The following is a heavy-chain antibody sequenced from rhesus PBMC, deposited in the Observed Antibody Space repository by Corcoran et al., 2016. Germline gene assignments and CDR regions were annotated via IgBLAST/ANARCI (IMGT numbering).Heavy chain of an antibody. CDR1: GSSISSGYG. J-gene: IGHJ4*01. D-gene: IGHD2-21*01. CDR3: ARGGVVATAYFDY. V-gene: IGHV4-127*01. CDR2: IGGSSGST. Sequence: QVQLQESGPGLVKPSETLSLTCAVSGSSISSGYGWSWIRQPPGKGLEWIGYIGGSSGSTNYHPSLKSRVTMSKDTSKNPLFWKLSSVTAADTAGYYCARGGVVATAYFDYWGQGVLVTVSS.